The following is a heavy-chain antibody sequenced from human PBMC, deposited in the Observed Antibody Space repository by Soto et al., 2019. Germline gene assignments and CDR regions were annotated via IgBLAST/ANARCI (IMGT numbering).Heavy chain of an antibody. CDR1: GFTFSSYA. CDR3: ARAQGDWLLDY. V-gene: IGHV3-30-3*01. D-gene: IGHD3-9*01. CDR2: ISYDGSNK. Sequence: GGSLRLSCAASGFTFSSYAMHWVRQAPGKGLEWVAVISYDGSNKYYADSVKGRFTIYRDNSKNTRYLQMNSLRAEDTAVYFCARAQGDWLLDYWGQGTLVTVSS. J-gene: IGHJ4*02.